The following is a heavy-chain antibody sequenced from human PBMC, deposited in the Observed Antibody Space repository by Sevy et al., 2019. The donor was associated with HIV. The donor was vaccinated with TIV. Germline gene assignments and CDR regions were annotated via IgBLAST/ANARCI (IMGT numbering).Heavy chain of an antibody. Sequence: GGSLRLSCAASGFTFDDYTMHWVRQAPGKGLEWVSLISWDGGSTYYADSVKGRFTISRNNSKNSLYLQMNSLRTEDTALYYCAKEDGYNAFDYWGQGTLVTVSS. D-gene: IGHD5-12*01. J-gene: IGHJ4*02. CDR3: AKEDGYNAFDY. CDR2: ISWDGGST. CDR1: GFTFDDYT. V-gene: IGHV3-43*01.